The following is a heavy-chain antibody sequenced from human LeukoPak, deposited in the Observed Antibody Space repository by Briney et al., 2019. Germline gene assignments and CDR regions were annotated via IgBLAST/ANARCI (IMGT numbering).Heavy chain of an antibody. D-gene: IGHD2-8*01. CDR1: GFNFNSFS. CDR3: AKDRSCTNNICHGDFDY. Sequence: PGGSLRLSCAASGFNFNSFSMSWVRQAPGKGLEWVSGLSGSGGDTYYADSVKGRFTISRDNSKNTLYLQMNSLRAEDTAVYYCAKDRSCTNNICHGDFDYWGQGTLVTVSS. J-gene: IGHJ4*02. V-gene: IGHV3-23*01. CDR2: LSGSGGDT.